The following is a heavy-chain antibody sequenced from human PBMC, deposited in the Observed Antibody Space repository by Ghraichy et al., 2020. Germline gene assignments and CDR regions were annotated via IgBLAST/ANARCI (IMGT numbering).Heavy chain of an antibody. Sequence: GGSLRLSCVASGFTFGDEAMHWVRQAPGKGLEWVSSITWDSKSIGYADSVKGRFTISRDNANKSLYLQMNNLRVEDTALYYCAKGDSQGGYYYYYHVMDVWGKGTTVTVSS. J-gene: IGHJ6*04. V-gene: IGHV3-9*01. CDR3: AKGDSQGGYYYYYHVMDV. D-gene: IGHD3-16*01. CDR1: GFTFGDEA. CDR2: ITWDSKSI.